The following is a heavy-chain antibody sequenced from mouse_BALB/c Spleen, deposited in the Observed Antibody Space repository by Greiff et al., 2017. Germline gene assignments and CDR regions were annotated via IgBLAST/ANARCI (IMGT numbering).Heavy chain of an antibody. V-gene: IGHV14-1*02. CDR2: IDPENGNT. CDR3: ARGNYGAWFAY. D-gene: IGHD2-1*01. Sequence: EVKLMESGAELVRPGALVKLSCKASGFNIKDYYMHWVKQRPEQGLEWIGWIDPENGNTIYDPKFQGKASITADTSSNTAYLQLSSLTSEDTAVYYCARGNYGAWFAYWGQGTLVTVSA. CDR1: GFNIKDYY. J-gene: IGHJ3*01.